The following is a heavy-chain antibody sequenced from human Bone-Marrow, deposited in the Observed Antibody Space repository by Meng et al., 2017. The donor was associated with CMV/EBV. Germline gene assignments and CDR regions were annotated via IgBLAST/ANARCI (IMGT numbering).Heavy chain of an antibody. CDR2: IYYSGST. Sequence: QLRLTGSGPGLVKPSETLSPTCTVAGGSISSSSYYWGWIRQPPGKGLEWIGSIYYSGSTYYNPSLKSRVTISVDTSKNQFSLKLSAVTAADTAVYYCATLSGYSYVDYWGQGTLVTVSS. CDR1: GGSISSSSYY. V-gene: IGHV4-39*07. CDR3: ATLSGYSYVDY. D-gene: IGHD5-18*01. J-gene: IGHJ4*02.